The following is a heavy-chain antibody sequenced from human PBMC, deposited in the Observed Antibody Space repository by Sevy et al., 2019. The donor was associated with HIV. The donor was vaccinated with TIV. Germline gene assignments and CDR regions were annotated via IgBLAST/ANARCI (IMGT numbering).Heavy chain of an antibody. J-gene: IGHJ1*01. CDR3: ALERLSSDVAEYFQN. CDR2: ISFDATNK. Sequence: GGSLRLSCAASGFTFNRYSMHWVRQAPGKGLEWVATISFDATNKHYPDSVKGRFTISRDNFQNSLFLQMDSLRPEDTAVDYGALERLSSDVAEYFQNWGQGTLVTVSS. D-gene: IGHD1-1*01. V-gene: IGHV3-30-3*01. CDR1: GFTFNRYS.